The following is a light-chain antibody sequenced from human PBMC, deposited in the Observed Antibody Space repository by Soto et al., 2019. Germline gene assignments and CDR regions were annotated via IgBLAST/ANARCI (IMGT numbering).Light chain of an antibody. V-gene: IGLV2-14*01. CDR1: RDDIGAYDY. CDR3: NSYTNSSAVV. Sequence: QSVLTQPASVSGSPGQSITISCAGTRDDIGAYDYVSWYQQHPGNAPKLLVYEVTNRPSGVSDRFSGSKSGNTASLTISGLQAEAEADYYCNSYTNSSAVVFGGATKVTVL. J-gene: IGLJ2*01. CDR2: EVT.